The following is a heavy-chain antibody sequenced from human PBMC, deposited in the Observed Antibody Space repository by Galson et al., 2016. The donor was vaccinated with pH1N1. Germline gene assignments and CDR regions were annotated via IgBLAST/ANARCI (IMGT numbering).Heavy chain of an antibody. J-gene: IGHJ4*02. Sequence: SVKVSCKASGYTFTTNYIHWVRQAPGQGLEWMAVIDPSGSGTTYAQKFQARVTMTRDTSTSTVYMDLSSLKSEDTAVYYCTRDLGRRREYWGQGTLVTVSS. V-gene: IGHV1-46*01. D-gene: IGHD1-26*01. CDR1: GYTFTTNY. CDR3: TRDLGRRREY. CDR2: IDPSGSGT.